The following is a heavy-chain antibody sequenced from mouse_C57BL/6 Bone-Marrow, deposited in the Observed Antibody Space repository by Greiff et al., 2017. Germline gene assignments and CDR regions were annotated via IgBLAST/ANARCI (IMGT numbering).Heavy chain of an antibody. CDR3: TTYGCFTWFAY. J-gene: IGHJ3*01. V-gene: IGHV14-4*01. Sequence: EVQLQQSGAELVRPGASVTLSCTASGFNIKDDYMHWVKQRPEQGLEWIGGIDPENGDTEYASKFQVKASITAHTSSYTAYLPLSSLTSEETAVYYCTTYGCFTWFAYWCQGTLVTVSA. CDR1: GFNIKDDY. CDR2: IDPENGDT. D-gene: IGHD2-2*01.